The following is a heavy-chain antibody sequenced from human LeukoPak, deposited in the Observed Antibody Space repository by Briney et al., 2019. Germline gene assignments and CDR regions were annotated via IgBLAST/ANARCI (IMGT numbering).Heavy chain of an antibody. Sequence: KSSETLSLTCAVYGGSFSGYYWSWIRQPPGKGLEWIGEINHSGSTNYNPSLKSRVTISVDTSKNQFSLKLSSVTAADTAVYYCARGREGYYDSSGPFDYWGQGTLVTVSS. CDR3: ARGREGYYDSSGPFDY. J-gene: IGHJ4*02. CDR2: INHSGST. D-gene: IGHD3-22*01. V-gene: IGHV4-34*01. CDR1: GGSFSGYY.